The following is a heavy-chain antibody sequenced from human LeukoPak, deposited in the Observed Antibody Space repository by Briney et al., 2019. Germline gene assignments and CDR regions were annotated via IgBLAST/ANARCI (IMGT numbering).Heavy chain of an antibody. CDR2: IYYSGNT. V-gene: IGHV4-31*03. J-gene: IGHJ3*02. CDR3: ATNAGYYDTTKNSFSAFDI. CDR1: GGSISSGDYY. D-gene: IGHD3-22*01. Sequence: PSQTLSLTCTVSGGSISSGDYYWSWIRQPPGKGLEWIGYIYYSGNTYYNPSLKSRVTMSIDTSKNQFSLKLSSVTAADTAVYYCATNAGYYDTTKNSFSAFDIWGQGTMVTVSS.